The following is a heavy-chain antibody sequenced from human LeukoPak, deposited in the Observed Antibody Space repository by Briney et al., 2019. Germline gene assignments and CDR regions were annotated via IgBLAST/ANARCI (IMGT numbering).Heavy chain of an antibody. CDR2: ISAYNGNT. Sequence: ASVKVSCKSSGYTFTSYGISWVGQAPGQGLEWMGWISAYNGNTNYAQKLQGRVTMTTDTSTSTAYMALRSMRSDDTAVYYCARLRGAIVEDKDQNRFDPWGQGTLVTVSS. J-gene: IGHJ5*02. CDR1: GYTFTSYG. D-gene: IGHD1-26*01. CDR3: ARLRGAIVEDKDQNRFDP. V-gene: IGHV1-18*01.